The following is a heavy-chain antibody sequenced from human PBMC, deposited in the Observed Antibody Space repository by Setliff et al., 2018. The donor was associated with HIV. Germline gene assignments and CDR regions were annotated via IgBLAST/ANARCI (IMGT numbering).Heavy chain of an antibody. CDR1: GFTFSAYW. V-gene: IGHV3-7*03. Sequence: PGESLKISCAASGFTFSAYWMSWVRQAPGKGLEWVANIRQDGDVKYYVDSLKGRFSISRDNAKNSLYLQMNSLRASDSAMYYCASGSGIDWFDPWGQGTLVTVSS. CDR2: IRQDGDVK. J-gene: IGHJ5*02. D-gene: IGHD3-10*01. CDR3: ASGSGIDWFDP.